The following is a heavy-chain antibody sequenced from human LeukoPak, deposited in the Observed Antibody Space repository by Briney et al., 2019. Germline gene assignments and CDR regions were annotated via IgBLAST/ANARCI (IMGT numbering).Heavy chain of an antibody. CDR1: GVSISSSNW. CDR3: ARDRDTIFSWFDP. Sequence: SGALSLTCAVSGVSISSSNWWSWVRQPPGKGLEWIGEIYHSGSTNYNPSLKSRVTISVDKSKNQFSLKLSSVTAADTAVYYCARDRDTIFSWFDPWGQGTLVTVSS. CDR2: IYHSGST. D-gene: IGHD3-3*01. J-gene: IGHJ5*02. V-gene: IGHV4-4*02.